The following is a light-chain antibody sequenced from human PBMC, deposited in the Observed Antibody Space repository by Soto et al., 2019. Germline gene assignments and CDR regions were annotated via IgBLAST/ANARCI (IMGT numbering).Light chain of an antibody. CDR1: QSVSSY. CDR2: DIS. V-gene: IGKV3-11*01. CDR3: QQRNDWQVT. Sequence: EVVLTQSPVTLSLSPGERATLSCRASQSVSSYLAWYQQKPCQAPRLLIYDISNRATGIPARFSGSGSGTDFTLTISSLEPDDFAVYYCQQRNDWQVTFGQGTRLEIK. J-gene: IGKJ5*01.